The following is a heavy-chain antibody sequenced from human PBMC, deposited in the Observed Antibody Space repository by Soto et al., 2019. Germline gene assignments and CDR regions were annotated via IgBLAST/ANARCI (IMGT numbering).Heavy chain of an antibody. Sequence: SETLSLTCTVSGGSVSSGSYYWSWIRQPPGKGLEWIGYIYYSGSTNYNPSLKSRVTISVDTSKNQFSLKLSSVTAADTAVYYCARIQGYYDFWSGYYPFDYWGQGTLVTVSS. V-gene: IGHV4-61*01. J-gene: IGHJ4*02. CDR1: GGSVSSGSYY. D-gene: IGHD3-3*01. CDR2: IYYSGST. CDR3: ARIQGYYDFWSGYYPFDY.